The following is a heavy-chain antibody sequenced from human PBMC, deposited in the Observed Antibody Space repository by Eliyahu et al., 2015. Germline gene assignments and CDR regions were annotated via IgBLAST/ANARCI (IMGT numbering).Heavy chain of an antibody. J-gene: IGHJ6*02. Sequence: QVQLVESGGGVVQPGGSLRLSCXASGFTLXDYGIHWVRPGPARGVQWLAFIRADGRNKYYGDSVKGRFIISRDDSKNLVYVEMTSLGAEDTAVYYCVRGAPSTSWYYGMDVWGQGTAVTVSS. CDR2: IRADGRNK. CDR3: VRGAPSTSWYYGMDV. CDR1: GFTLXDYG. V-gene: IGHV3-30*02. D-gene: IGHD6-13*01.